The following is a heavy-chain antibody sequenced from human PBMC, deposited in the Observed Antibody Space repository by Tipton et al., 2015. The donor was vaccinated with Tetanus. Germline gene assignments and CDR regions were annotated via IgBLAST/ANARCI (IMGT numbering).Heavy chain of an antibody. Sequence: TLSLTCTLSGGSLSSGTFYWDWIRHSPGKGLEWIGNVYYNGNSLQNPSLKSRVTLSLDKSKNQFSLKLTSVTAADTATYYCARMGFTYGQVVYWGQGTLVTVAS. CDR1: GGSLSSGTFY. V-gene: IGHV4-39*01. CDR2: VYYNGNS. CDR3: ARMGFTYGQVVY. D-gene: IGHD5-18*01. J-gene: IGHJ4*02.